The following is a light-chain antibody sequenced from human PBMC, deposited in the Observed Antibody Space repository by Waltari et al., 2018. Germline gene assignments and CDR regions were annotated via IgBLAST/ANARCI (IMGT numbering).Light chain of an antibody. CDR1: QGISAY. CDR2: TAS. J-gene: IGKJ2*03. V-gene: IGKV1-9*01. CDR3: QQLNSYPRS. Sequence: DIQLTQSPSFLSASVGYRVTITCRASQGISAYLAWYHQKPGKAPNLLIYTASTLQSGVPSRFSGSGAGTEFTLTISSLQPEDFATYYCQQLNSYPRSFGQGTKLEIK.